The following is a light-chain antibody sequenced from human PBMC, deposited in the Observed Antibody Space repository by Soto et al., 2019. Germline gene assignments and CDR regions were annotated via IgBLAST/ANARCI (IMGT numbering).Light chain of an antibody. CDR2: SDN. CDR1: SSNIGTNT. CDR3: AAWDVNLEL. V-gene: IGLV1-44*01. Sequence: QSVLTQPPSASGTPGQRVTISCSGSSSNIGTNTVIWYQQLPGAAPKLLIYSDNQRPSGVPDPFSGSKSVTSSSLAISGLQSEHQAGYYCAAWDVNLELFGGRTK. J-gene: IGLJ2*01.